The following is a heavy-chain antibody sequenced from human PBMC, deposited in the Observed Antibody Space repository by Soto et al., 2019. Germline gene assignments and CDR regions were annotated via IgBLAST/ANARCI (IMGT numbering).Heavy chain of an antibody. D-gene: IGHD2-15*01. Sequence: QVQLVQSGAEVKKPGSSVKVSCKASGGTFSSYTFSWVRQAPGQGLEWMGRVIPILGVTNYAKKFQGRFTIVVHTSTSTADMELNSLRYEDTAVYYCARDKGYCSDTSCPDFDYWGQGTLVTVSS. CDR3: ARDKGYCSDTSCPDFDY. CDR2: VIPILGVT. CDR1: GGTFSSYT. V-gene: IGHV1-69*08. J-gene: IGHJ4*02.